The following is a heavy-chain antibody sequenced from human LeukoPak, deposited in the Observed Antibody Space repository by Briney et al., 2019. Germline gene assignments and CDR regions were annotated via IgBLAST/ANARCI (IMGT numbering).Heavy chain of an antibody. V-gene: IGHV3-72*01. D-gene: IGHD6-13*01. J-gene: IGHJ4*02. Sequence: PGGSLRLSCAASGFTFSDHYMDWVRQAPGKGLEWVGRTRNKANSYTTGYAASVKGRFTISRDDSKNSLYLQMNSLKTEDTAVYYCARGSGYSSSWSDYWGQGTLVTVSS. CDR1: GFTFSDHY. CDR2: TRNKANSYTT. CDR3: ARGSGYSSSWSDY.